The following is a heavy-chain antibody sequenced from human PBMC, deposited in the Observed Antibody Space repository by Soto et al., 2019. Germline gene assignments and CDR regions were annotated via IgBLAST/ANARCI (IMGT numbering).Heavy chain of an antibody. Sequence: SETLSLTCTVSGGSISSSSYYWGWIRQPPGKGLEWIGSICYSGSTYYNPSLKSRVTISVDTSKNQFSLKLSSVTAADTAVYYCARPGRSDYGDYYYYYYMDVWGKGTTVTVSS. J-gene: IGHJ6*03. V-gene: IGHV4-39*01. CDR1: GGSISSSSYY. CDR2: ICYSGST. CDR3: ARPGRSDYGDYYYYYYMDV. D-gene: IGHD4-17*01.